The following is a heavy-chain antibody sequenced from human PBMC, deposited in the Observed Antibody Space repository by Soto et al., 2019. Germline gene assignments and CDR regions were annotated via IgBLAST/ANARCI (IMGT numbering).Heavy chain of an antibody. V-gene: IGHV1-69*13. CDR3: ARVSYDFWSGYNPSYYYGMDV. D-gene: IGHD3-3*01. CDR2: IIPIFGTA. CDR1: GGTFSCYA. Sequence: SVKVSCKASGGTFSCYAISWVRQAPGQGLEWMGGIIPIFGTANYAQKFQGRVTITADESTSTAYMELSSLRSEDTAVYYCARVSYDFWSGYNPSYYYGMDVWGQGTTVTVSS. J-gene: IGHJ6*02.